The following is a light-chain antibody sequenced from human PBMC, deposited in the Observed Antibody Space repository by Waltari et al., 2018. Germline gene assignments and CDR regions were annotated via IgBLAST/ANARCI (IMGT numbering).Light chain of an antibody. CDR2: SKN. CDR1: PSTLRRNI. Sequence: QSVVTQPPAASGTPGQSVTISCSGSPSTLRRNIVTWYQQVPGTGPKLLIHSKNQRPSGVPDRFSASKSGTSASLAINGLQSEDEADYYCATWDDSLNGVVFGGGTKLTVL. CDR3: ATWDDSLNGVV. V-gene: IGLV1-44*01. J-gene: IGLJ2*01.